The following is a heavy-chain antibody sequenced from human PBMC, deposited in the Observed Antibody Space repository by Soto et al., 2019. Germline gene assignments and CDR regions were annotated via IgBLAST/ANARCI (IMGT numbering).Heavy chain of an antibody. CDR3: ARSPGIAVAAPLGY. CDR1: GGSISSYY. D-gene: IGHD6-13*01. J-gene: IGHJ4*02. V-gene: IGHV4-59*01. CDR2: IYYSGST. Sequence: PSETLSLTCTVSGGSISSYYGSWIRQPPGKGLEWIGYIYYSGSTNYNPSLKSRVTISVDTSKNQFSLKLSSVTAADTAVYYCARSPGIAVAAPLGYWGQGTLVTVSS.